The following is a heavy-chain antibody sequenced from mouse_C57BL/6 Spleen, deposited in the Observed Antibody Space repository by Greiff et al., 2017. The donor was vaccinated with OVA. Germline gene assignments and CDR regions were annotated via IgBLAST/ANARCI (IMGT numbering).Heavy chain of an antibody. V-gene: IGHV1-53*01. CDR2: INPSNGGT. CDR1: GYTFTSYW. D-gene: IGHD2-5*01. J-gene: IGHJ2*01. Sequence: QVQLKQPGTELVKPGASVKLSCKASGYTFTSYWMHWVKQRPGQGLEWIGNINPSNGGTNYNEKFKSKATLTVDKSSSTAYMQLSSLTSEDSAVYYCARYDYSNLYYFDYWGQGTTLTVSS. CDR3: ARYDYSNLYYFDY.